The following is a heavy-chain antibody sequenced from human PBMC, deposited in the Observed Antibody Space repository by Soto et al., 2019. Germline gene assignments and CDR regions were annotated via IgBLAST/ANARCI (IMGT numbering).Heavy chain of an antibody. CDR3: ARGRRDGYIY. CDR2: INPNSGGT. D-gene: IGHD5-12*01. J-gene: IGHJ4*02. Sequence: QVQLVQSGAEVKKPGASVKVSCKASGYTFTGYYMHWVRQAPGQGLEWMGWINPNSGGTNYAQKLQGRVTMTRDTSISTAYMELSRLRSDDTAVYYCARGRRDGYIYWGQGTLVTVSS. V-gene: IGHV1-2*02. CDR1: GYTFTGYY.